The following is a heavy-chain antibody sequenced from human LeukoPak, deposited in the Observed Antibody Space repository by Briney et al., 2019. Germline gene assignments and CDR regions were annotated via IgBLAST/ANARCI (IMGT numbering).Heavy chain of an antibody. CDR3: ARGDYDFWSGYYKSSGYFQH. V-gene: IGHV4-34*01. Sequence: PSETLSLTCAVYGGSFSGYYWNWIRQPPGKGLEWIGEINHSGSTNYNPSLKSRVTISVDTSKNQFSLKLSSVTAADTAVYYCARGDYDFWSGYYKSSGYFQHWGQGTLVTVSS. CDR2: INHSGST. CDR1: GGSFSGYY. D-gene: IGHD3-3*01. J-gene: IGHJ1*01.